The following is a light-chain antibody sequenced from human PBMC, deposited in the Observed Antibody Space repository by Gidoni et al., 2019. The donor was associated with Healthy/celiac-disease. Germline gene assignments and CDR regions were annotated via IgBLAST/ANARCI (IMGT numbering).Light chain of an antibody. CDR2: AAS. CDR1: QGISSY. Sequence: DIQLTQSPSFLSASVGDRVTITCRASQGISSYLAWYQQKQGKAPKLLIYAASTLQSGVPSRFSGSGSGTEFTLTISSLQPEDFATYYCQQLNSYPLFGGGTKVEIK. J-gene: IGKJ4*01. V-gene: IGKV1-9*01. CDR3: QQLNSYPL.